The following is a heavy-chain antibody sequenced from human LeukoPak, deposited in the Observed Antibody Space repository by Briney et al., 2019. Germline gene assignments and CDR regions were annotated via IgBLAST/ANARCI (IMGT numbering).Heavy chain of an antibody. CDR2: ITIRSTYI. CDR1: GFTFSSYS. Sequence: GGSLRLSCAASGFTFSSYSLNWVRQAPGKGLEWVSSITIRSTYIYYADSVKGRFTVSRDNAKNSLYLQMNSLRAEDTAVYYCARDKAGGTPNYYYSMDVWGKGTTVTVSS. D-gene: IGHD6-19*01. V-gene: IGHV3-21*01. CDR3: ARDKAGGTPNYYYSMDV. J-gene: IGHJ6*03.